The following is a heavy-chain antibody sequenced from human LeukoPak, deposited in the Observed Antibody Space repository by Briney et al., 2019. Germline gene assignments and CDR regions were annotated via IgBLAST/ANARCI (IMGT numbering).Heavy chain of an antibody. CDR1: GYTFTSYY. Sequence: ASVKVSCKASGYTFTSYYMHWVRQAPGQGLEWIGIINPSGGSTSYAQKFQGRVTMTRDMSTSTVYMELSSLRSEDTAVYYCARVRNPLRRGVDFDYWGQGTLVTVSS. V-gene: IGHV1-46*01. D-gene: IGHD1-14*01. J-gene: IGHJ4*02. CDR3: ARVRNPLRRGVDFDY. CDR2: INPSGGST.